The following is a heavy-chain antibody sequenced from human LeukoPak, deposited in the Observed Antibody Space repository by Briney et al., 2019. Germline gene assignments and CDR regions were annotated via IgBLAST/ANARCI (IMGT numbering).Heavy chain of an antibody. CDR2: INHSGST. D-gene: IGHD1-20*01. CDR3: ARSRYNWNHSHYFDY. CDR1: GGSFSGYY. Sequence: SETLSLTCAVYGGSFSGYYWSWIRQPPGKGLEWIGEINHSGSTNYNPSLKSRVTISVDTSKNQFSLKLSSVTAADMAVNYCARSRYNWNHSHYFDYWGQGTLVTVSS. V-gene: IGHV4-34*01. J-gene: IGHJ4*02.